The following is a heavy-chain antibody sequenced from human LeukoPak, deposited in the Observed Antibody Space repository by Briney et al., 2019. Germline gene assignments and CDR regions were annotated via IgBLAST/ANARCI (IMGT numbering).Heavy chain of an antibody. V-gene: IGHV4-59*01. Sequence: SETLSLTCTVSGGSISSYYWTWIRQPPGKGLEWVGYIYYTGKTNYNPSLKSRVTIPVDTSKTQFSLKLNSVTAADTAVYYCARSAVAGTNWFDPWGQGTLVTVSS. CDR1: GGSISSYY. CDR2: IYYTGKT. CDR3: ARSAVAGTNWFDP. J-gene: IGHJ5*02. D-gene: IGHD6-19*01.